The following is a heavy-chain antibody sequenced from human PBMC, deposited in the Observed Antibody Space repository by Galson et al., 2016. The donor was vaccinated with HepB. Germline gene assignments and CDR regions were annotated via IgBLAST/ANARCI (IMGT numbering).Heavy chain of an antibody. J-gene: IGHJ6*02. CDR3: ARVLFGSGSYWCLDV. CDR1: GFTFSSYT. V-gene: IGHV3-48*02. Sequence: SLRLSCAASGFTFSSYTMNWVRQAPGKVLEWVSYISCNGATIYYADSVKGRFTLTRDNAKNSLYLQMNSLRDEDTAVYFCARVLFGSGSYWCLDVWGQGTTVTVSS. CDR2: ISCNGATI. D-gene: IGHD3-10*01.